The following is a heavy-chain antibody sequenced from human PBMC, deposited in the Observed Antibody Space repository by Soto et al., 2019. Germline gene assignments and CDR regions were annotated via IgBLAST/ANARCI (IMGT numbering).Heavy chain of an antibody. CDR3: ARDRCTTDSCYTHNFDV. CDR2: ISVYTGNT. Sequence: ASVKVSCKSSGYSFTSYGVSWVRQAPGQGLEWLGWISVYTGNTKQAQKFQDRVTLTTEASTNTAYMELRNLRSADTAVYYCARDRCTTDSCYTHNFDVWGPGTTVTVSS. CDR1: GYSFTSYG. V-gene: IGHV1-18*04. J-gene: IGHJ6*02. D-gene: IGHD2-15*01.